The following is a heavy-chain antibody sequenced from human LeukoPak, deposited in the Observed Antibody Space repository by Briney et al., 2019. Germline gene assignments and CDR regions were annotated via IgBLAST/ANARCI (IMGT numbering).Heavy chain of an antibody. CDR3: AKDNDAYGDSYFDS. V-gene: IGHV3-33*06. CDR2: IWHDGSHA. D-gene: IGHD4-17*01. J-gene: IGHJ4*02. Sequence: GGSLRLSCAASGFSFSNYGFHWVSQTPGKGLEWVAVIWHDGSHAYYSDSVKGRFTISRDNAKKTVYLQMDSLRVEDTAIYYCAKDNDAYGDSYFDSWGQGTLVTVSS. CDR1: GFSFSNYG.